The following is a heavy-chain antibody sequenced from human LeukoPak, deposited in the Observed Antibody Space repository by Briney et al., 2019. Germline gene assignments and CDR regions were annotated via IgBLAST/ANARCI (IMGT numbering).Heavy chain of an antibody. CDR2: INPSGGST. CDR3: ARDYGGYGLASN. Sequence: ASVKVSCKASGYTFTSYDINWVRQAPGQGLEWMGIINPSGGSTSYAQKFQGRVTMTRDTSTSTVYMELSSLRSEDTAVYYCARDYGGYGLASNWGQGTLVTVSS. J-gene: IGHJ4*02. V-gene: IGHV1-46*01. CDR1: GYTFTSYD. D-gene: IGHD3-16*01.